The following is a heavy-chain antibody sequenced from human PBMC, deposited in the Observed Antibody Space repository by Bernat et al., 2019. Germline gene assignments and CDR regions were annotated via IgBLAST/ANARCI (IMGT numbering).Heavy chain of an antibody. V-gene: IGHV3-49*04. Sequence: EVQLLESGGGLVQPGGSLRLSCTASGFTFGDYAMSWVRQAPGKGLEWVGFIRSKAYGGTTEYAASVKGRFTISRDDSKSIAYLQMNSLKTEDTAVYYCTRDPSSSLPLYPFDYWGQGTLVTVSS. CDR2: IRSKAYGGTT. J-gene: IGHJ4*02. D-gene: IGHD6-13*01. CDR1: GFTFGDYA. CDR3: TRDPSSSLPLYPFDY.